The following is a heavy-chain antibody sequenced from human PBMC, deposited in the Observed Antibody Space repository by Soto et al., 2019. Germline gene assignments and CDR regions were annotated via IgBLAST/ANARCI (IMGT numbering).Heavy chain of an antibody. D-gene: IGHD3-3*01. CDR1: GFPFSSYW. J-gene: IGHJ4*02. CDR2: IKQDGSEK. Sequence: PGGSLRLSCAASGFPFSSYWMSWVRPAPGKGLEWVANIKQDGSEKYYVDSVKGRFTISRDNAKNSLYLQMNSLRAEDTAVYYCARDYRVYYDFWSGYHNVVYFDYWGQGTLVTVSS. V-gene: IGHV3-7*05. CDR3: ARDYRVYYDFWSGYHNVVYFDY.